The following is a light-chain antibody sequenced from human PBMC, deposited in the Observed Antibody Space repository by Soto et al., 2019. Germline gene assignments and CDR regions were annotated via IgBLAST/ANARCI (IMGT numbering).Light chain of an antibody. CDR2: SNN. Sequence: QSVLTQPPSASGTPGQRVTIFCSGSSSNIESNTVNWYQQFPGTTPKLLIYSNNQRPSGVPDRFSGSKSGTSASLAISGLQSGDEADYYCAAWDDSLNGYVFGTGTKVTVL. J-gene: IGLJ1*01. V-gene: IGLV1-44*01. CDR1: SSNIESNT. CDR3: AAWDDSLNGYV.